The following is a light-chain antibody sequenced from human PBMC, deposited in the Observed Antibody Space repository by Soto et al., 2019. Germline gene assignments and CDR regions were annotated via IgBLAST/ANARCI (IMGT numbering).Light chain of an antibody. CDR2: GVS. V-gene: IGLV2-14*01. J-gene: IGLJ2*01. CDR3: SSYTITNTLEVL. CDR1: NSDDGGYNH. Sequence: QSVLTQPASVSGSPGQSITISCTGTNSDDGGYNHVSWYQQRPGEAPKLMIYGVSNRPSGISNRFSGSKSGNTASLTISGLQAEDEADYYCSSYTITNTLEVLFGGGTKVTVL.